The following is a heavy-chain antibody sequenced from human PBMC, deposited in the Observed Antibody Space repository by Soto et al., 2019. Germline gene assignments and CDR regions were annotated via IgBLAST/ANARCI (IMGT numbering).Heavy chain of an antibody. CDR2: IGSSSSTI. J-gene: IGHJ5*02. V-gene: IGHV3-48*01. D-gene: IGHD6-13*01. CDR3: ARHPERIAQIGWFDP. Sequence: EVQLVESGGGLVQPGGSLRLSCAASGFTFSSYSMNWVRQAPGKGLEWVSYIGSSSSTIYYADSVKGRFTISRDNAKNALYLQMNSLRAEETAVYYCARHPERIAQIGWFDPWGQGTLVTVSS. CDR1: GFTFSSYS.